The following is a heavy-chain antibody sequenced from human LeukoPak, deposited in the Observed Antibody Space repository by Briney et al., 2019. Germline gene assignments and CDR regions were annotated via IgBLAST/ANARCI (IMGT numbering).Heavy chain of an antibody. CDR3: AGTPIQLWLRVDY. V-gene: IGHV4-59*01. CDR2: IYYSGST. D-gene: IGHD5-18*01. Sequence: PSETLSLTCTVSGGSISSYYWSWIRQPPGKGLEWIGYIYYSGSTNYNPSLKSRVTISVDTSKNQFSLKLSSVTAADTAVYYCAGTPIQLWLRVDYWGQGTLVTVSS. CDR1: GGSISSYY. J-gene: IGHJ4*02.